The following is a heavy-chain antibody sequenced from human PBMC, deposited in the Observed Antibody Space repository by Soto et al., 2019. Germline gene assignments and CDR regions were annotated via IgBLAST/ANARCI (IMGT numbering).Heavy chain of an antibody. Sequence: EVLLLESGGGLVQPGGSLRLSCGASGFSFSTYAMSWVRQAPGKGLEWVSGISGDGGSTYYADSGKGRFSISRDNSKNTLYLQMNSLRVEDTAVYYYAKRVGYGEIDYWGQGTLVTVSS. CDR1: GFSFSTYA. V-gene: IGHV3-23*01. CDR3: AKRVGYGEIDY. J-gene: IGHJ4*02. CDR2: ISGDGGST. D-gene: IGHD5-18*01.